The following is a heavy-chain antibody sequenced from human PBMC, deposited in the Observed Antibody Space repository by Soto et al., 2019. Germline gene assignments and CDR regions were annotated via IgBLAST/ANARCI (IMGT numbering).Heavy chain of an antibody. Sequence: EVQLLESGGGLVQPGGSLRLSCAASGFTFSSYAMSWVRQAPGKGLEWVSAISGSGGSTYYADSVKGRFTISRDNAKNSLYLQMSSLRDEDTAVYYCARGGAARPDYWGQGTLVTVSS. D-gene: IGHD6-6*01. CDR1: GFTFSSYA. J-gene: IGHJ4*02. V-gene: IGHV3-23*01. CDR3: ARGGAARPDY. CDR2: ISGSGGST.